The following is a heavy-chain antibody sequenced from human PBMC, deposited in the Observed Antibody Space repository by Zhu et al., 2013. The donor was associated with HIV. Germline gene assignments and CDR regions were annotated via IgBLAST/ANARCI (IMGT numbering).Heavy chain of an antibody. CDR2: ISGSGGST. CDR3: AKEISMARWTGTTWLLNTLDY. CDR1: GFTFSSYA. D-gene: IGHD1-7*01. Sequence: EVQLLESGGGLVQPGGSLRLSCAASGFTFSSYAMSWVRQAPGKGLEWVSAISGSGGSTYYADSVKGRFTMSRDNSKNTLYLQMNSLRAEDTAVYYCAKEISMARWTGTTWLLNTLDYWGQGTLVTVS. V-gene: IGHV3-23*01. J-gene: IGHJ4*02.